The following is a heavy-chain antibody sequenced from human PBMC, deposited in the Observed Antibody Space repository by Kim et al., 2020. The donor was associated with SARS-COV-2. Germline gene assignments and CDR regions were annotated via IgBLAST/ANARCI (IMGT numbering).Heavy chain of an antibody. V-gene: IGHV3-11*06. CDR3: ARVGGSSGWSYYFDY. D-gene: IGHD6-19*01. CDR2: ISSSSSYT. CDR1: GFTFSDYY. J-gene: IGHJ4*02. Sequence: GGSLRLSCAASGFTFSDYYMSWIRQAPGKGLEWVSYISSSSSYTNYADSVKGRFTISRDNAKNSLYLQMNSLRAEDTAVYYCARVGGSSGWSYYFDYWGQGTLVTVSS.